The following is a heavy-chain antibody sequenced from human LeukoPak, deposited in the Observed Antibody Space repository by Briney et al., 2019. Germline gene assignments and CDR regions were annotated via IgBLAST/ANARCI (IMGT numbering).Heavy chain of an antibody. CDR2: INPNSGGT. V-gene: IGHV1-2*02. J-gene: IGHJ3*01. Sequence: GASVKVSCKASGYTFTGYYMHWVRQAPGQGLEWMGWINPNSGGTNYAQKFQGRVTMTRDTSISTAYMELSRLRSDAADVYYCDSVRCGYGDPHDSFDFWGQGTMVTVSS. D-gene: IGHD4-17*01. CDR3: DSVRCGYGDPHDSFDF. CDR1: GYTFTGYY.